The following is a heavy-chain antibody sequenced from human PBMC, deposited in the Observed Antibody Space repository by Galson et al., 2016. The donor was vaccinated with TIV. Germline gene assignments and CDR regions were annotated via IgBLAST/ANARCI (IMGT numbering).Heavy chain of an antibody. D-gene: IGHD6-13*01. J-gene: IGHJ6*02. CDR2: IIPIFGTT. CDR3: ARAMDSSWSTAYYYYYPMDV. Sequence: SVKVSCKASGGTFSSYALNWVRQAPGQGLEWMGGIIPIFGTTNYAQKFQGRVTITADKSTSTTYMELSSLRSEDTAIYYCARAMDSSWSTAYYYYYPMDVWGQGTTLTVSS. V-gene: IGHV1-69*06. CDR1: GGTFSSYA.